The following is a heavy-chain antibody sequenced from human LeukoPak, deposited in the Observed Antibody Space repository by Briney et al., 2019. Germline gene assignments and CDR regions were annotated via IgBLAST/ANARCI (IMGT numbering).Heavy chain of an antibody. Sequence: SETLSLTCTVSGGAIRSHYWNWIRQPAGKGLEWIGRIYSSGYTNDNPFLKSRITMSVDMSKNRFSLRLNSVTAADTAVYYCARGEHSVDSWGQGMLVTVSS. CDR3: ARGEHSVDS. CDR2: IYSSGYT. D-gene: IGHD1/OR15-1a*01. J-gene: IGHJ4*02. V-gene: IGHV4-4*07. CDR1: GGAIRSHY.